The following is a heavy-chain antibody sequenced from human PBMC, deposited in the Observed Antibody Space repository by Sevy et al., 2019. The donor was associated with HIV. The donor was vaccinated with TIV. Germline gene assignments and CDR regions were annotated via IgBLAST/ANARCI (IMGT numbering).Heavy chain of an antibody. V-gene: IGHV3-48*02. CDR1: GFTFSSYS. J-gene: IGHJ6*03. D-gene: IGHD3-22*01. CDR2: ISSSSSTI. Sequence: GGSLRLSCAASGFTFSSYSMNWVRQAPGKGLEWVSYISSSSSTIYYADSAKGRFTISRDNAKNSLYLQMNSLRDEETAVYYCARDVSYDSSGTPDYMDVWGKGTTVTVSS. CDR3: ARDVSYDSSGTPDYMDV.